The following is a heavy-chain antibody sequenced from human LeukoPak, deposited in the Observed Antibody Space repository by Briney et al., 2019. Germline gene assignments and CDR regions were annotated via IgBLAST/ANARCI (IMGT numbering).Heavy chain of an antibody. J-gene: IGHJ4*02. CDR1: GGSISSYY. CDR3: ARFGSGSYHPYFDY. D-gene: IGHD3-10*01. Sequence: SETLSLTCTVSGGSISSYYWSWIRQPPGKGLEWIGYIYYSGSTNYNPSLKSRVTISVDTSKNQFSLKLSSVTAADTAVYYCARFGSGSYHPYFDYWGQGTLVTVSS. CDR2: IYYSGST. V-gene: IGHV4-59*08.